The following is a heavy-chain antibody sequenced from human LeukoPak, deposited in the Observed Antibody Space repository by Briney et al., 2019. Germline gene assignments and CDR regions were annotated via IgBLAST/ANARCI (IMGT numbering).Heavy chain of an antibody. CDR1: GGSISSYY. CDR2: IYYSGST. CDR3: ARVQYYDFWSGYHFDY. Sequence: SETLSLTCTVSGGSISSYYWSWIRQPPGKGLEWIGYIYYSGSTNYNPSLKSRVTISVDTSKNQFSLKLSSVTAADTAVYYCARVQYYDFWSGYHFDYWGQGTLVTVSS. D-gene: IGHD3-3*01. V-gene: IGHV4-59*01. J-gene: IGHJ4*02.